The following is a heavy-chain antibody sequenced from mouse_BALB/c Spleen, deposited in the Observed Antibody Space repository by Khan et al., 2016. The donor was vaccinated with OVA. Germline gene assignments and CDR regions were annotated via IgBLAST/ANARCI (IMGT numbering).Heavy chain of an antibody. CDR2: MHYSGST. CDR1: GYSITSDYA. J-gene: IGHJ3*01. V-gene: IGHV3-2*02. Sequence: EVQLQESGPGLVKPSQSLSLTCTVTGYSITSDYAWNWIRQFPGNKLEWMGYMHYSGSTSYNPSLKSRISITRDSSKNQFFIHLNSVTSEDTATYYCARWFAYWGQGTLVTVSA. CDR3: ARWFAY.